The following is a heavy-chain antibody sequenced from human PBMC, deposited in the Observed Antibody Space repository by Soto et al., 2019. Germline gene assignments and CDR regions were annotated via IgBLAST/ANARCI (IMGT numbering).Heavy chain of an antibody. CDR2: VYYGGST. Sequence: SETLSLTCTVSGGSLSSSIYYWGWIRQPPGKGLEWIGNVYYGGSTYYNPSLKSRVTISVETSKSQFSLKLSSVTAADTAVYYCAGGDYYHSSGYYFYYYTMDVWGQGTTVTVS. V-gene: IGHV4-39*01. CDR3: AGGDYYHSSGYYFYYYTMDV. J-gene: IGHJ6*02. CDR1: GGSLSSSIYY. D-gene: IGHD3-22*01.